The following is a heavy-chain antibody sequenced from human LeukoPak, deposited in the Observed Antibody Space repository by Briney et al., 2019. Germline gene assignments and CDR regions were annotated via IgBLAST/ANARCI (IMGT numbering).Heavy chain of an antibody. CDR3: ARETYCGGDCYYVDY. J-gene: IGHJ4*02. V-gene: IGHV3-11*04. D-gene: IGHD2-21*01. CDR2: ISSSGSTK. Sequence: KPGGSLRLSCEVSGFTFSDYYMSWIRQAPGKGLEWVSYISSSGSTKNYEDSVKGRFTISRDNAKNSLYLQMNSLRAEDTAVYYCARETYCGGDCYYVDYWGQGTLVTVSS. CDR1: GFTFSDYY.